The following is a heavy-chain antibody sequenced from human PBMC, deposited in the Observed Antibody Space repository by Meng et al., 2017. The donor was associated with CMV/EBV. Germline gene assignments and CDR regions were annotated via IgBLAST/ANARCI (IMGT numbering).Heavy chain of an antibody. V-gene: IGHV4-61*01. Sequence: SETLSLTCTVSGGSVSSVSCYWSWIRQPPGRGVECIGYIYYIGSTNHNPSLKSRVTISVDTSTNQFSLKLSSVTAADTSVYYCTRYKGLAGYYYYYGMDVWGQGTTVTVSS. J-gene: IGHJ6*02. CDR2: IYYIGST. D-gene: IGHD1-14*01. CDR3: TRYKGLAGYYYYYGMDV. CDR1: GGSVSSVSCY.